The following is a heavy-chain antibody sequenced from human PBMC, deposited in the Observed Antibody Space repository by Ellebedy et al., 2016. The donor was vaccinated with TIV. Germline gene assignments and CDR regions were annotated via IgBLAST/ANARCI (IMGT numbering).Heavy chain of an antibody. CDR3: AKRYRSYFDY. J-gene: IGHJ4*02. V-gene: IGHV3-30*18. D-gene: IGHD1-1*01. Sequence: LSLTCAASEFTFNTYGMNWVRQAPGKGLEWVALISSDGSSKSYADSVKGRFTISRDNSKNTLYLQMNSLREGDTAVYYCAKRYRSYFDYWGQGTLVTVSS. CDR1: EFTFNTYG. CDR2: ISSDGSSK.